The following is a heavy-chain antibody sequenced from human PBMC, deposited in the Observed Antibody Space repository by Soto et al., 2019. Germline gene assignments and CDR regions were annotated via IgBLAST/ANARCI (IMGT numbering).Heavy chain of an antibody. CDR3: ARGYSSGWHQFDY. CDR2: IYHSGST. CDR1: GGSISSGGYS. J-gene: IGHJ4*02. D-gene: IGHD6-19*01. Sequence: SETLSLTCAVSGGSISSGGYSWSWIRQPPGKGLEWIGYIYHSGSTYYNPSLKSRVTISVDRSKNQFSLKLSSVTAADTAVYYCARGYSSGWHQFDYWGQGTLVTVSS. V-gene: IGHV4-30-2*01.